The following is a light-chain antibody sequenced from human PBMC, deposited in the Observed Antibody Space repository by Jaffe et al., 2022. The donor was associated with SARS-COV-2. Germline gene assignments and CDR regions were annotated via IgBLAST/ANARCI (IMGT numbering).Light chain of an antibody. CDR1: QSLLHSNGFNY. Sequence: DIVLTQSPLSLSVTPGEPAAISCRSSQSLLHSNGFNYLDWYLQKPGQSPQLLIYLGSNRASGVPDRFSGSGSGTDFALKISRVEAEDVGVYYCMQTQQTPPTFGQGTKVEIK. J-gene: IGKJ1*01. CDR2: LGS. CDR3: MQTQQTPPT. V-gene: IGKV2-28*01.